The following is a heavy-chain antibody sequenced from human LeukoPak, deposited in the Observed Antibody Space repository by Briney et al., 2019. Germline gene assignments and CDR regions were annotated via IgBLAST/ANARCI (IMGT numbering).Heavy chain of an antibody. Sequence: GASVKVSCKASGYTFTSYAMHWVRQAPGQRPEWMGWINAGNGNTKYSQKFQGRVTITRDTSASTAYMELSSLRSEDTAVYYCARDSSSSWLLVYWGQGTLVTVSS. J-gene: IGHJ4*02. D-gene: IGHD6-6*01. V-gene: IGHV1-3*01. CDR1: GYTFTSYA. CDR3: ARDSSSSWLLVY. CDR2: INAGNGNT.